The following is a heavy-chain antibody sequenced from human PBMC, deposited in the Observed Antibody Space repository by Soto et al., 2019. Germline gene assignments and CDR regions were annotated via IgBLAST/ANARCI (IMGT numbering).Heavy chain of an antibody. Sequence: SVKVSCKASGGTFSSYAISWVRQAPGQGLEWMGGIVPIFGTANYAQKFQGRVTITADESTSTAYMELSSLRSEDTAVYYCARADCSSTSCEVYYYGMDVWGQGTTVTVSS. D-gene: IGHD2-2*01. CDR1: GGTFSSYA. V-gene: IGHV1-69*13. CDR3: ARADCSSTSCEVYYYGMDV. CDR2: IVPIFGTA. J-gene: IGHJ6*02.